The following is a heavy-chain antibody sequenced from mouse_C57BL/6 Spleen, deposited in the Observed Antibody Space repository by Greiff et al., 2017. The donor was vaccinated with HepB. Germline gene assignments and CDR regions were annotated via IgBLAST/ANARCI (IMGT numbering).Heavy chain of an antibody. CDR1: GYTFTDYY. V-gene: IGHV1-76*01. CDR3: ARSGDYEDFDY. J-gene: IGHJ2*01. Sequence: VKLQESGAELVRPGASVKLSCKASGYTFTDYYINWVKQRPGQGLEWIARIYPGSGNTYYNEKFKGKATLTAEKSSSTAYMQLSSLTSEDSAVYFCARSGDYEDFDYWGQGTTLTVSS. D-gene: IGHD2-4*01. CDR2: IYPGSGNT.